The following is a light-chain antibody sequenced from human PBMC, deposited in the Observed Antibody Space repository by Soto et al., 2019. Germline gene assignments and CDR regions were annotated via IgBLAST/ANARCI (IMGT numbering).Light chain of an antibody. J-gene: IGKJ4*01. CDR2: SAS. Sequence: EIVMTQSAATLSVSPGERATVPCRASQSIKNNLAWYQQKPGQAPRLLIYSASTRATGIPARFSGSGYGTEFTLTISSLQSEDFAVYYCQQRSNWPRLTFGGGTKVDIK. CDR1: QSIKNN. V-gene: IGKV3-15*01. CDR3: QQRSNWPRLT.